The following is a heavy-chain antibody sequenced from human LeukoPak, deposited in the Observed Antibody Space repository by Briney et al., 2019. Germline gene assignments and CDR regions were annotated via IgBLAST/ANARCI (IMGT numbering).Heavy chain of an antibody. J-gene: IGHJ3*01. V-gene: IGHV3-11*04. CDR3: ARDLDVVVGPAHYDASDL. Sequence: GGSLRLSCAASGFTFSDYYINWIRQAPGKGLEWVSSISSSGSAIFYADSVRGRFTISRDNAKNSLFLQMNSLRAEDTAVYYCARDLDVVVGPAHYDASDLWGQGTTVTVS. CDR2: ISSSGSAI. CDR1: GFTFSDYY. D-gene: IGHD2-15*01.